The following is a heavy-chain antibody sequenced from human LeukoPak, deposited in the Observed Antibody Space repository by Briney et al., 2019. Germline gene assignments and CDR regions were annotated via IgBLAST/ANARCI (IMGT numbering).Heavy chain of an antibody. Sequence: PSETLSLTCAVSGGSISSTNWWSWVRQPPGKGLEWVANIKQDGSEKYYVDSVKGRFTISRDNAKNSLYLQMNSLRAEDTAVYYCARAAPIAVRPSYWGQGTLVTVSS. CDR1: GGSISSTNW. V-gene: IGHV3-7*01. J-gene: IGHJ4*02. CDR3: ARAAPIAVRPSY. D-gene: IGHD6-6*01. CDR2: IKQDGSEK.